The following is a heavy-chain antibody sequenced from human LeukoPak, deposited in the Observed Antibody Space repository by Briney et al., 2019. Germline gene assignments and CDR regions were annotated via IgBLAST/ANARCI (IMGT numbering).Heavy chain of an antibody. J-gene: IGHJ4*02. CDR2: ISAHNGNT. D-gene: IGHD3-16*01. CDR3: ARGHSYASRGGSFDY. CDR1: GYSFTNYG. Sequence: GASVKVSCKASGYSFTNYGISWVRQAPGQGLEWMGWISAHNGNTNYAQKLQGRVTMTTDTSTSTAYMELRTLRSDDTAVYYCARGHSYASRGGSFDYWGQGTLVTVSS. V-gene: IGHV1-18*01.